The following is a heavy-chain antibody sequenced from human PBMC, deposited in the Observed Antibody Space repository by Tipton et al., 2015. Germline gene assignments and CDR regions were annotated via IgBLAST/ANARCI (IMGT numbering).Heavy chain of an antibody. D-gene: IGHD2-2*01. CDR1: GFTFSTFG. CDR2: IGYDGSNK. J-gene: IGHJ4*02. V-gene: IGHV3-33*01. CDR3: ARDRPFTSPNDY. Sequence: RSLRLSCAASGFTFSTFGMHWVRQAPGKGLEWVAVIGYDGSNKYYADSVKGRFTVSRDNSKNTLHLQMNSLRAEDTAVYYCARDRPFTSPNDYWGQGTLVTVSS.